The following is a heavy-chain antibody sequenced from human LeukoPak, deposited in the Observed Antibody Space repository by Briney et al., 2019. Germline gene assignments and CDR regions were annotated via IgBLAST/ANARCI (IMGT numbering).Heavy chain of an antibody. CDR3: ARDQKYQLRPLFYYYYYGMDV. V-gene: IGHV3-30-3*01. CDR2: ISYDGSNK. J-gene: IGHJ6*02. Sequence: GGSLRLSCAASGFTFSSYAMHWVRQAPGKGLEWVAVISYDGSNKYYADSVKGRFTISRDNSKNTLYLQMNSLRAEDTAVYYCARDQKYQLRPLFYYYYYGMDVWGQGTTVTVSS. D-gene: IGHD2-2*01. CDR1: GFTFSSYA.